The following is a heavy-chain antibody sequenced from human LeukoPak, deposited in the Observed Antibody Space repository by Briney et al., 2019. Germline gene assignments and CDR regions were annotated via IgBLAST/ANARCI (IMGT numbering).Heavy chain of an antibody. CDR2: ICHSGST. J-gene: IGHJ3*02. V-gene: IGHV4-30-2*01. D-gene: IGHD2-2*01. CDR3: AREGDDCSSTSCFGKAFDI. CDR1: GGSISSGGYY. Sequence: SQTLSLTCTVSGGSISSGGYYWSWIRQPPGKGLEWIGYICHSGSTYYNPSLKSRVTISVDSSKNQFSLKLSSVTAADTAVYYCAREGDDCSSTSCFGKAFDIRGQGTMVTVSS.